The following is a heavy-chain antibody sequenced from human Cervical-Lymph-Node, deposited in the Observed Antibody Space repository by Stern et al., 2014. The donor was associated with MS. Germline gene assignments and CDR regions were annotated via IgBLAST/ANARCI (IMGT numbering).Heavy chain of an antibody. D-gene: IGHD4-17*01. V-gene: IGHV4-4*02. Sequence: QVQLQESGPGLVKPSGTLSLTCAVSGDSITSSNWWSWVRQSPGKGLEWIGEIHHSGNTYYKPSLKSRVTISVDKSKNQFPLKVSSVTAADTAVYYCARVKSGDYFDYWGQGTLVTVSS. J-gene: IGHJ4*02. CDR1: GDSITSSNW. CDR3: ARVKSGDYFDY. CDR2: IHHSGNT.